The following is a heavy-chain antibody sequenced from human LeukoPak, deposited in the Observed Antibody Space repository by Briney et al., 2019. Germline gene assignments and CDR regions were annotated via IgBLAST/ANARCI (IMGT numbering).Heavy chain of an antibody. CDR3: ATWVDGSSWYWFDP. V-gene: IGHV5-10-1*01. Sequence: GESLKISCKGSGYSFISYWISWVRQTPGKGLEWMGRVDPSDSYTNYSPSFQGHVTLSADKSISTAYLQWSSLKASDTAMYYCATWVDGSSWYWFDPWGQGTLVTVSS. J-gene: IGHJ5*02. CDR1: GYSFISYW. D-gene: IGHD6-13*01. CDR2: VDPSDSYT.